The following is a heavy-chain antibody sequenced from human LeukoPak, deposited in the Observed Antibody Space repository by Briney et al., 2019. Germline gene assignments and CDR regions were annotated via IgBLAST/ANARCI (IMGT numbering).Heavy chain of an antibody. D-gene: IGHD2-8*02. J-gene: IGHJ5*02. Sequence: PSETLSLTCTVFGDSTSGSYWTWIRPSPGKGLEWIGYIYYGDYTNYNPSLKGRVTMSMDTSENRFSVNLASVTAADTAVYYCAKMGRGVPLDGKIPWRIDTWGQGSLVTVSS. CDR1: GDSTSGSY. CDR2: IYYGDYT. CDR3: AKMGRGVPLDGKIPWRIDT. V-gene: IGHV4-59*08.